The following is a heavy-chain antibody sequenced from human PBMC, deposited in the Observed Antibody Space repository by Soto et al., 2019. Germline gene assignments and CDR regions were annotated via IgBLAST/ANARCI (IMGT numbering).Heavy chain of an antibody. Sequence: ESGGGVVQPGRSLRLSCAASGFTFSSYGMHWVRQAPGKGLEWVAVISYDGSNKYYADSVKGRFTISRDNSKNTLYLQMNSLRAEDTAVYYCAKDFHRVVTPFDNWFDPWGQGTLVTVSS. CDR1: GFTFSSYG. CDR3: AKDFHRVVTPFDNWFDP. D-gene: IGHD2-21*02. J-gene: IGHJ5*02. V-gene: IGHV3-30*18. CDR2: ISYDGSNK.